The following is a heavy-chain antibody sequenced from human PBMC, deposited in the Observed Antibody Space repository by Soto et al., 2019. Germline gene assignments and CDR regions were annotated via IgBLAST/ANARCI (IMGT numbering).Heavy chain of an antibody. CDR1: GGSIRSSSYY. J-gene: IGHJ6*03. D-gene: IGHD6-13*01. V-gene: IGHV4-39*01. CDR2: IYYSGST. CDR3: ARHGVQGSSSRYNYCNYMDV. Sequence: SESLSITSTFSGGSIRSSSYYWGWIRQPPGKGLEWIGSIYYSGSTYYNTSLKSRVTISVDTSKNQFSLKLSSVTAADTAVYYCARHGVQGSSSRYNYCNYMDVWGKGTTVTVSS.